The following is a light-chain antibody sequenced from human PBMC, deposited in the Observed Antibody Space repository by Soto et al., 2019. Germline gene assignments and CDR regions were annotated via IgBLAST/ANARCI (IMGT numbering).Light chain of an antibody. CDR3: QKYDSAPLT. Sequence: DIQMTQSPSSLSASVGDRVTITCRASQGISSYLAWYQQKSGKAPKLLIYAASTLQSGVPSRFSGSGSGKDFTLTISSLQPEDVATYYCQKYDSAPLTFGGGTKVEIK. CDR2: AAS. V-gene: IGKV1-27*01. CDR1: QGISSY. J-gene: IGKJ4*01.